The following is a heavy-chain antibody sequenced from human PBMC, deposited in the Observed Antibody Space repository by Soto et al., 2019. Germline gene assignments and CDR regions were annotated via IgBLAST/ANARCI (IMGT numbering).Heavy chain of an antibody. CDR2: ISVSGGNA. CDR3: AKDSSGSYFPYNYFGP. D-gene: IGHD1-26*01. V-gene: IGHV3-23*01. CDR1: GFTFNSYA. Sequence: EVKVLESGGGLVQPGGSLRLSCAASGFTFNSYAMTWVRQAPGKGLEWVSTISVSGGNAYYADSVKGRFTISRDYSNSTLYLQMNNLRPEDTALYYCAKDSSGSYFPYNYFGPWGQGTLVTVSS. J-gene: IGHJ5*02.